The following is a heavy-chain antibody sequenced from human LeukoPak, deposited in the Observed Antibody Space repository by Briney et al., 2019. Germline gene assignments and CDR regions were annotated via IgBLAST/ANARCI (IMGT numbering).Heavy chain of an antibody. J-gene: IGHJ1*01. D-gene: IGHD4-17*01. V-gene: IGHV3-21*01. CDR3: VRDFNTVTTAYLQH. CDR2: ISSSSRHR. CDR1: GFTFSSYA. Sequence: GGSLRLSCAASGFTFSSYAMTWVRQAPGKGLEWVSSISSSSRHRYYADSVKGRFTISRDDAKNSVYLQMNSLRAEETAVYYCVRDFNTVTTAYLQHWGQGTLVTVSS.